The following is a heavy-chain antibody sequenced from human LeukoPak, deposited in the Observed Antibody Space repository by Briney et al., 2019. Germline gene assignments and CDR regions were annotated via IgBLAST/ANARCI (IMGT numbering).Heavy chain of an antibody. D-gene: IGHD3-9*01. CDR3: ARDSNYAILTGPVDY. Sequence: ASVKVSCKASGHTFTGYYMHWVRQAPGQGLEWMGWINPNSGGTNYAQKFQGRVTMTRDTSISTAYMELSRLRSDDTAVYYCARDSNYAILTGPVDYWGQGTLVTVSS. V-gene: IGHV1-2*02. J-gene: IGHJ4*02. CDR1: GHTFTGYY. CDR2: INPNSGGT.